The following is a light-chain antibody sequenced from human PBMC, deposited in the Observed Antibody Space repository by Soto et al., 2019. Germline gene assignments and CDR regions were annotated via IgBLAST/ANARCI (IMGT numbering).Light chain of an antibody. CDR3: QSYDSSLSGFYV. Sequence: QSALTQPPSVSGAPGQRVTISCTGSSSNIGAGYDVHWYQQLPGTAPKLLIYGNSNRPSGVPDRFSGSKSGTSASLAITGLQAEDEADYYCQSYDSSLSGFYVFGTGTKVNVL. V-gene: IGLV1-40*01. J-gene: IGLJ1*01. CDR2: GNS. CDR1: SSNIGAGYD.